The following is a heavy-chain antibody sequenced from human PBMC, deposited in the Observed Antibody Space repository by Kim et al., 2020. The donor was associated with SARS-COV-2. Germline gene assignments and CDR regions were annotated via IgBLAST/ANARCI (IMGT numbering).Heavy chain of an antibody. V-gene: IGHV4-59*01. Sequence: PALEGRVTISVDTSKNQFSLRLTSVTAADTAVYYCARASFGGIPRGFFDLWGRGTLVTVSS. J-gene: IGHJ2*01. D-gene: IGHD3-10*01. CDR3: ARASFGGIPRGFFDL.